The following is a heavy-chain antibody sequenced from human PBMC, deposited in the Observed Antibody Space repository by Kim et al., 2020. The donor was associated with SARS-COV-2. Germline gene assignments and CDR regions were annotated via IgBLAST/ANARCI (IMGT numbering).Heavy chain of an antibody. V-gene: IGHV4-59*01. D-gene: IGHD1-1*01. CDR3: ARDRGTRGAFDI. Sequence: NYNPSLKRRATISVDASKNQFSLELGSVTAADTAVYYCARDRGTRGAFDIWGQGTMVTVSS. J-gene: IGHJ3*02.